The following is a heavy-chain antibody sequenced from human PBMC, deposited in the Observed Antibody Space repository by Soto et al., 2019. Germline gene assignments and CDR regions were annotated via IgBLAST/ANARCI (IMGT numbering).Heavy chain of an antibody. CDR3: ARTCSGGTCSFNY. CDR2: ISYGGST. CDR1: GFTFSSYT. Sequence: TGGSLRLSCAGSGFTFSSYTIHWVRQAPGKGLEWVAFISYGGSTYYADSVKGRFTISRDNSENTLYLQMNSLRAEDTAVYYCARTCSGGTCSFNYWGQGTLVTVSS. J-gene: IGHJ4*02. D-gene: IGHD2-15*01. V-gene: IGHV3-30*14.